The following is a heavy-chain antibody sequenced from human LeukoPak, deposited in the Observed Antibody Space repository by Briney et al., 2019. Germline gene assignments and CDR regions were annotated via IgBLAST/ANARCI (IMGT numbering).Heavy chain of an antibody. CDR2: IYPGDSDT. J-gene: IGHJ6*02. D-gene: IGHD3-22*01. CDR3: ARRPDVVAPPHPSDV. CDR1: GYSFTSYR. Sequence: GEPLMISCKGSGYSFTSYRIGWVLQMPGKGLEWMGIIYPGDSDTRYSPSFQGQVTISADKSIITAYLQWSSLKASDTAMYYCARRPDVVAPPHPSDVWGQGTTVTVSS. V-gene: IGHV5-51*01.